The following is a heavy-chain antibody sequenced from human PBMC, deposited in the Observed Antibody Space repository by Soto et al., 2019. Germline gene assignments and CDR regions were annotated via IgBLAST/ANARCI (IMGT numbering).Heavy chain of an antibody. CDR1: GFTFSSYS. D-gene: IGHD2-2*01. Sequence: PGGSLRLSCAASGFTFSSYSMNWVRQAPGKGLEWVSYISSSSSTIYYADSVKGRFTISRDNAKNSLYLQMNSLRAGDTAVYYCARTTTSENPYQMLKGYYYMDVLGEGTTVTVPS. V-gene: IGHV3-48*01. CDR2: ISSSSSTI. J-gene: IGHJ6*03. CDR3: ARTTTSENPYQMLKGYYYMDV.